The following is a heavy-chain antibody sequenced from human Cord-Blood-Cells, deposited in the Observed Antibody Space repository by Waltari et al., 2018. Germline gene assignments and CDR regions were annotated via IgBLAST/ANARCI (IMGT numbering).Heavy chain of an antibody. Sequence: QLQLQESGPGLVKPSETLSLTCTVSGGSISSSSYYWGWIRQPPGKGLEWIGSIYYSGGTSSNPALKSRVTISVDTSKNQFSLKLSSVTAADTAVYYCARHDPPGYSSSWYYYYYYMDVWGKGTTVTVSS. CDR1: GGSISSSSYY. CDR3: ARHDPPGYSSSWYYYYYYMDV. V-gene: IGHV4-39*01. CDR2: IYYSGGT. D-gene: IGHD6-13*01. J-gene: IGHJ6*03.